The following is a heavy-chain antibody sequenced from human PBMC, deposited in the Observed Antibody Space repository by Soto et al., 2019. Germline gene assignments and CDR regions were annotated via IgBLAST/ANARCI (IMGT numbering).Heavy chain of an antibody. CDR1: GVSISSGGYY. V-gene: IGHV4-31*03. D-gene: IGHD5-12*01. CDR3: SRAEGGGYDHRWFDP. Sequence: QVQLQESGPGLVKPSQTLSLTCTVSGVSISSGGYYWSWIRQHPGKGLEWIGYIYYSGSTYYNPSLTSRVTISVDTSKNKFSLKLSSVTAADTAVYYCSRAEGGGYDHRWFDPWGQGTLVTVSS. CDR2: IYYSGST. J-gene: IGHJ5*02.